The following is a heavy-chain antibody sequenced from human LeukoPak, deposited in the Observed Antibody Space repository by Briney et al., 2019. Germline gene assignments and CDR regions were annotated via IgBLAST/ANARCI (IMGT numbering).Heavy chain of an antibody. CDR2: IYTTGRT. CDR3: AREGVAGLYYFDY. CDR1: GGSFSGYY. D-gene: IGHD6-19*01. V-gene: IGHV4-4*07. Sequence: PSETLSLTCAVYGGSFSGYYWSWIRQPPGKGLEWIGRIYTTGRTNYNPSLKSRVTMSIDTSKNQFSMRLSSVTAADTAVYYCAREGVAGLYYFDYWGQGTLVTVSS. J-gene: IGHJ4*02.